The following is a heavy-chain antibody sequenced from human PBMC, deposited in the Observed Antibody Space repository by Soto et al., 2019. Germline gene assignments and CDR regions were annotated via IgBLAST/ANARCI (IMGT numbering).Heavy chain of an antibody. CDR2: ISHSGSP. J-gene: IGHJ4*02. V-gene: IGHV4-4*02. CDR1: GASISNGKW. D-gene: IGHD2-21*01. Sequence: QVQLQESGPGLVKPSETLTLTCVVSGASISNGKWWSWVRQPPGKGLEWIGEISHSGSPNYNPTLRSRFTIEVDKSKNQFSLKFSVTAADTAMYYCTRDGDYGYSLAYWGQGTLVTVSS. CDR3: TRDGDYGYSLAY.